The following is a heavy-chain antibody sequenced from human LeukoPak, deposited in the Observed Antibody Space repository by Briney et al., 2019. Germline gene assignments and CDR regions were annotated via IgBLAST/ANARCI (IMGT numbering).Heavy chain of an antibody. D-gene: IGHD7-27*01. Sequence: GASVKVSCKASGYTFTAYFIHWVRQGPGQGLEWMGRINSDNGGTTYAQTFQGRVTMTRDTFISTAYMELSRLTSDDTAVYYCARDLSSTSNWEFDYWGQGSLVTVSS. CDR2: INSDNGGT. V-gene: IGHV1-2*06. J-gene: IGHJ4*02. CDR3: ARDLSSTSNWEFDY. CDR1: GYTFTAYF.